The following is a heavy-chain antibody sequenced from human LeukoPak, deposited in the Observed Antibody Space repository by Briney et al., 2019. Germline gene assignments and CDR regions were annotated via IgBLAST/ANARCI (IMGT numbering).Heavy chain of an antibody. D-gene: IGHD1-26*01. CDR1: GFTFSNAW. V-gene: IGHV3-15*01. Sequence: KPGGSLRLSCAASGFTFSNAWMSWVPQAPGKGLECVGRIKSKTDGGTTDYAATVKGRFTISRDDSKNTLYLKMNSLKTEDTAVYYCTTLVGAEPDYWGQGTLVTVSS. CDR2: IKSKTDGGTT. CDR3: TTLVGAEPDY. J-gene: IGHJ4*02.